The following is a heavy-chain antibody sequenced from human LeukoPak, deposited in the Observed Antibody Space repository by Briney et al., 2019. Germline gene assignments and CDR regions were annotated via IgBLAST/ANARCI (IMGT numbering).Heavy chain of an antibody. CDR1: GFTFSSYS. CDR3: ARAPYTSGWYRGDNDY. V-gene: IGHV3-48*01. Sequence: GGSLRLSCAASGFTFSSYSMKWVRQAPGTGLEGASYIRGSSGTRYYADSVKGRFTISRDNAKNSLYLQMNSLRAEDTAVYYCARAPYTSGWYRGDNDYWGQGTLVTVSS. CDR2: IRGSSGTR. D-gene: IGHD6-19*01. J-gene: IGHJ4*02.